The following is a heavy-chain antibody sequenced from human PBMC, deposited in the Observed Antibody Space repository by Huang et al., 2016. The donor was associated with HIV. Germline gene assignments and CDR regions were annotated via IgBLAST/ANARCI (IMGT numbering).Heavy chain of an antibody. J-gene: IGHJ4*02. CDR3: VIMDDYFDY. CDR2: IGGNSGDS. D-gene: IGHD2-8*01. Sequence: EVQLVESGGGLVQPGWSLRLSCAASGFAFSQYAVHWVRPAPGKCREWVSGIGGNSGDSAYAASVRGRFVISRDNAKKSLYLKMNGLRFEDTALYFCVIMDDYFDYWGQGVLVGVSS. CDR1: GFAFSQYA. V-gene: IGHV3-9*01.